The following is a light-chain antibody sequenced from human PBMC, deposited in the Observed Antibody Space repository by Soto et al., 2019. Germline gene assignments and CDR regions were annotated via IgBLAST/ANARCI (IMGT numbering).Light chain of an antibody. CDR1: QSVSSSY. Sequence: EIVLTQSPGTLSLSAGERATLSCRASQSVSSSYLGWYQQKPGQAPRLLIYGASSRATAIPDTFSGSGSGTDFTLPISRMEPEDFAVYYCQQYGSSPSITFGQGTRLEIK. CDR2: GAS. CDR3: QQYGSSPSIT. J-gene: IGKJ5*01. V-gene: IGKV3-20*01.